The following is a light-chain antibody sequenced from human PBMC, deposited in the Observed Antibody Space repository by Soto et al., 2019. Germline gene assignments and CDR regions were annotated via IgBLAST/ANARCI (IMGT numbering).Light chain of an antibody. V-gene: IGKV1-5*03. Sequence: DMQMTQPPSTVSASVGDRVTITSRVSQSISSWMAWYQQKPGKAPKLLMYKASSLESGVTSRFSGSGYGTEFTLTISSLQPDDFANYCCPQGTFGQGTKVDIK. CDR2: KAS. CDR3: PQGT. CDR1: QSISSW. J-gene: IGKJ1*01.